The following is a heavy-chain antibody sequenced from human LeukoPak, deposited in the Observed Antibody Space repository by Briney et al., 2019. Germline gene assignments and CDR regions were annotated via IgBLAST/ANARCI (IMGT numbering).Heavy chain of an antibody. V-gene: IGHV4-38-2*02. CDR2: IYHSGST. CDR1: GYSISSGYY. CDR3: ARVRGYCSSTICYRYYFDY. J-gene: IGHJ4*02. D-gene: IGHD2-2*01. Sequence: SETLSLTCTVSGYSISSGYYWGWIRQPPGKGLEWIGTIYHSGSTCYNPSLKSRVTISVDTSKNQFSLKLTSVTAADTAVYYCARVRGYCSSTICYRYYFDYWGQGTLVTVSS.